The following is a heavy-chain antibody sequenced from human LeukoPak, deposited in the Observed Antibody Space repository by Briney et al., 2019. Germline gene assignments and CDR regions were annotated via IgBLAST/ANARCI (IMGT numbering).Heavy chain of an antibody. Sequence: PGGSLRLSCAASGFTFSSYAMSWVRQAPGKGLEWVSAISGSGGSTYYADSVKGRFTISRDNAKNSLYLQMNSLRAEDTAVYYCAREIVVVTAATNHNWFDPWGQGTLVTVSS. CDR2: ISGSGGST. D-gene: IGHD2-21*02. V-gene: IGHV3-23*01. J-gene: IGHJ5*02. CDR1: GFTFSSYA. CDR3: AREIVVVTAATNHNWFDP.